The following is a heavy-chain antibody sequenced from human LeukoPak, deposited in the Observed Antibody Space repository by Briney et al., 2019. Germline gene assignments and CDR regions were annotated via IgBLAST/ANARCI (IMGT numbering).Heavy chain of an antibody. CDR3: AGRSETTMKGSFNI. CDR1: GFTFNIYS. CDR2: ISGTSNYI. D-gene: IGHD3-22*01. V-gene: IGHV3-21*01. Sequence: PGGSLRLSCAASGFTFNIYSMNWVRQAPGKGLEWVSSISGTSNYIYYADSVKGRFTISRDNAKNSLYLHMNSLRAEDTAVYYCAGRSETTMKGSFNIWGQGTMVTVSS. J-gene: IGHJ3*02.